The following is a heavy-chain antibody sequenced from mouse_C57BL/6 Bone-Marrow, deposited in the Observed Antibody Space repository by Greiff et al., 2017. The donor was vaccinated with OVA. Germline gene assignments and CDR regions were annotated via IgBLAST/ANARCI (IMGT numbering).Heavy chain of an antibody. Sequence: EVQGVESGGGLVQPKGSLKLSCAASGFSFNTYAMNWVRQAPGKGLEWVARIRSKSNNYATYYADSVKDRFTISRDDSESMLYLQMNNLKTEDTAMYYCVRLGDSNYDYWGQGTTLTVSS. CDR3: VRLGDSNYDY. CDR2: IRSKSNNYAT. D-gene: IGHD2-5*01. J-gene: IGHJ2*01. V-gene: IGHV10-1*01. CDR1: GFSFNTYA.